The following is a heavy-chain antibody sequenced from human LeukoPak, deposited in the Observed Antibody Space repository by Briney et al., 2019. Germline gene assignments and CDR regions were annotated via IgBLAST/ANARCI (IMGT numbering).Heavy chain of an antibody. CDR2: IYHSGST. D-gene: IGHD1-26*01. J-gene: IGHJ4*02. CDR3: ARDPSGSYLIRYFDY. V-gene: IGHV4-38-2*02. Sequence: SETLSLTCTVSGYFISSGYYWGWIRQPPGKGLGWIGSIYHSGSTYYNPSLKSRVTISVDTSKNQFSLKLSSVTAADTAVYYCARDPSGSYLIRYFDYWGQGTLDTVSS. CDR1: GYFISSGYY.